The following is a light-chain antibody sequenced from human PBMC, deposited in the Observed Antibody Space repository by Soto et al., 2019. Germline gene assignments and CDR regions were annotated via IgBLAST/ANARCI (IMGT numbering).Light chain of an antibody. J-gene: IGKJ1*01. CDR1: QSLNNY. CDR2: AAS. V-gene: IGKV1-5*01. CDR3: QQYNSYWT. Sequence: DIQMTQSPSTLSASVGDRVTITCRASQSLNNYLAWYQQKPGKAPKLLIYAASSLQSGVPSRFSGSGSGTEFTLTISSLQPEDFATYYCQQYNSYWTFGQGTKVDI.